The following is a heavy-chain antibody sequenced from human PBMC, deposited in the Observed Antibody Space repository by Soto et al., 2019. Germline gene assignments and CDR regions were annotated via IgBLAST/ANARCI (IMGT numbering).Heavy chain of an antibody. D-gene: IGHD1-26*01. J-gene: IGHJ6*02. CDR2: IYYSGST. CDR3: ASLVGSWHLAYYYYGMDV. CDR1: GGSISSGGYS. V-gene: IGHV4-30-2*03. Sequence: SETLSLTCAVSGGSISSGGYSWSWIRQPPGKGLEWIGSIYYSGSTYYNPSLKSRVTISVDTSKNQFSLKLSSVTAADTAVYYCASLVGSWHLAYYYYGMDVWGQGTTVTV.